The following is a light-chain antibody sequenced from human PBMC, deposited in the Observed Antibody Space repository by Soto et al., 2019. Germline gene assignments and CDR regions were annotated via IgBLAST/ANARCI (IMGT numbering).Light chain of an antibody. CDR3: QQYNNWPPIT. CDR1: QSVTSSY. CDR2: GAS. Sequence: ESVLTQSPGTLSLSPGERATLSCRASQSVTSSYLAWYQQKPGQAPRLLIYGASTRATGIPARFSGSGSGTEFTLTISSLQSEDFAVYYCQQYNNWPPITFGQRARLEI. V-gene: IGKV3D-15*01. J-gene: IGKJ5*01.